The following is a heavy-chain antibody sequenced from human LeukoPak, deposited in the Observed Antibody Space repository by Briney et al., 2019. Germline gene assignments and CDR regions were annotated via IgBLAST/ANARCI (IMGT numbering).Heavy chain of an antibody. J-gene: IGHJ3*01. D-gene: IGHD5-12*01. V-gene: IGHV3-23*01. CDR3: VKVSFILEGGVGSDYGFPV. Sequence: GGSLRLSCAASGFTFRKYGMSRVRQAPGKGLEWVSVVGVSAETTHYADSVKGGFFISRDNSKNTVHIEMSRLRAEETALYYSVKVSFILEGGVGSDYGFPVWGQGTRVTVSS. CDR1: GFTFRKYG. CDR2: VGVSAETT.